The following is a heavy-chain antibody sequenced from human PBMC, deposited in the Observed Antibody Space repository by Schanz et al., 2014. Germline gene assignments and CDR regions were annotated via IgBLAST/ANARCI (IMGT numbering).Heavy chain of an antibody. J-gene: IGHJ6*02. CDR2: IYHSGST. Sequence: QLQLQESGSGLVKPSQTLSLTCGVSGGSISSGGSSWNWIRLPPGKGLEWIGYIYHSGSTYYNPSLKSRVTISVDTSKNQFSLNLRSVTGADTAVYYCARLVGPSFYYGMDVWGQGTTVTVSS. CDR3: ARLVGPSFYYGMDV. D-gene: IGHD2-15*01. V-gene: IGHV4-30-2*01. CDR1: GGSISSGGSS.